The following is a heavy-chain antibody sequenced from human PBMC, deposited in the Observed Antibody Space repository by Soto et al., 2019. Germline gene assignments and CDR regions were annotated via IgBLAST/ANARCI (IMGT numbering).Heavy chain of an antibody. Sequence: ASVKVSCKASGYTFTGYYMHWVRQAPGQGLEWMGWINPNSGDTNYAQKFQGRVTMTRDTSISTAYMDLSRLRSDDTAVYYCARVHTYYYDSGSFEYWGQGTLVTVS. CDR3: ARVHTYYYDSGSFEY. J-gene: IGHJ4*02. CDR2: INPNSGDT. V-gene: IGHV1-2*02. D-gene: IGHD3-22*01. CDR1: GYTFTGYY.